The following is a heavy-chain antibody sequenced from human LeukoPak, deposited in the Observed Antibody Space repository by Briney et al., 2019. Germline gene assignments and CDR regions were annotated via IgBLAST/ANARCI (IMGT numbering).Heavy chain of an antibody. CDR3: AKDIYGSGSSWFDP. D-gene: IGHD3-10*01. J-gene: IGHJ5*02. V-gene: IGHV3-23*01. CDR2: ISGSGGST. CDR1: GFTFDDYG. Sequence: GGSLRLSCAASGFTFDDYGMSWVRQAPGKGLEWVSAISGSGGSTYYADSVKGRFTISRDNSKNTLYLQMNSLRAEDTAVYYCAKDIYGSGSSWFDPWGQGTLVTVSS.